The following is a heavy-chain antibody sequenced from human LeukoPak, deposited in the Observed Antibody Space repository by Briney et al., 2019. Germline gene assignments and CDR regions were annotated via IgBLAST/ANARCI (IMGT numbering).Heavy chain of an antibody. CDR1: GYTFTDYY. D-gene: IGHD2-2*01. V-gene: IGHV1-69-2*01. J-gene: IGHJ4*02. Sequence: ASVKVSCKVSGYTFTDYYMHWVQQAPGKGLEWMGLVDPEDGETIYAEKFQGRVTITADTSTDTACMELSSLRSEDTAVYYCATGRYQLLIEDYWGQGTLVTVSS. CDR3: ATGRYQLLIEDY. CDR2: VDPEDGET.